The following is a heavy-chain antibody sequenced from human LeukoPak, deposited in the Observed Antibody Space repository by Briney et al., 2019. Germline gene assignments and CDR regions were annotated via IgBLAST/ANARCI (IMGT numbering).Heavy chain of an antibody. J-gene: IGHJ4*02. CDR3: ARLAIYQLTRGRFDY. V-gene: IGHV4-31*03. Sequence: SETLSLTCTVSGGSISSGGYYWSWIRQHPGKGLEWIGYIYYSESTYYNPSLKSRVTISVDTSKNQFSLKLSSVTAADTAVYYCARLAIYQLTRGRFDYWGQGTLVTVSS. D-gene: IGHD2-2*01. CDR1: GGSISSGGYY. CDR2: IYYSEST.